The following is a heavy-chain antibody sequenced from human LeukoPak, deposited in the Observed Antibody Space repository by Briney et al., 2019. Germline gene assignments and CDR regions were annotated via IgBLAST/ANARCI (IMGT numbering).Heavy chain of an antibody. CDR3: ARSLTRGYYYDSSGYYNWFDP. CDR2: ISAYNGNT. Sequence: ASVKVSCKASGYTFTSCGISWVRQAPGQGLEWMGWISAYNGNTNYAQKLQGRVTMTTDTSTSTAYMELRSLRSDDTAVYYCARSLTRGYYYDSSGYYNWFDPWGQGTLVTVSS. V-gene: IGHV1-18*01. CDR1: GYTFTSCG. D-gene: IGHD3-22*01. J-gene: IGHJ5*02.